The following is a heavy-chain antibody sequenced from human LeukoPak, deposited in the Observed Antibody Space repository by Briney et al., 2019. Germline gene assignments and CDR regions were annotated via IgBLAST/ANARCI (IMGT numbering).Heavy chain of an antibody. CDR3: AKVPTMIVVGGYYFDY. J-gene: IGHJ4*02. V-gene: IGHV3-23*01. Sequence: GGSLRLSCAASGFTFSSYAMSWVRQAPGKGLEWVSAISGSGGSTYYADSVKGRFTISRDNSKNTLYLRMNSLRAEDTAVYYCAKVPTMIVVGGYYFDYWGQGTPVTVSS. CDR2: ISGSGGST. D-gene: IGHD3-22*01. CDR1: GFTFSSYA.